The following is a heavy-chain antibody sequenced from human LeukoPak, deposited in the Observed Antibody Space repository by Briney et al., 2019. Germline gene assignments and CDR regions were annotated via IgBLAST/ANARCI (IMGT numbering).Heavy chain of an antibody. V-gene: IGHV3-21*01. CDR1: GFTFSDYS. CDR3: ARDRVNIVVVSASEY. D-gene: IGHD2-21*01. CDR2: ITSSGTYI. Sequence: GGSLRLSCAASGFTFSDYSMNWVRQAPGKGLEWVSSITSSGTYIYYADSVKGRFAISRDNAKNSLYLQMNNLRAEDTAVYYCARDRVNIVVVSASEYWGQGTLVTVSS. J-gene: IGHJ4*02.